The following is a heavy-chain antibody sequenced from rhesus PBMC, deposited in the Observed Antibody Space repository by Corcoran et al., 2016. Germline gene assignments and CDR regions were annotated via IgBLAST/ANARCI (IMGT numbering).Heavy chain of an antibody. CDR3: TKGPPSFDF. J-gene: IGHJ4*01. V-gene: IGHV4-80*01. CDR1: GASMTNSW. Sequence: QVQLQESGPGLVEPSETLSLTCTVSGASMTNSWWSWIRPSPEKGLEWFGEINGDSGHSTYTPSLRSRVTISRDASKSQFSLRLNSVTAADAAVYYCTKGPPSFDFWGQGVLVTVSS. CDR2: INGDSGHS.